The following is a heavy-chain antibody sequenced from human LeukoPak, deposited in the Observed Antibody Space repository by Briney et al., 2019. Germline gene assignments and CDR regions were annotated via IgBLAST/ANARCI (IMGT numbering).Heavy chain of an antibody. CDR1: GASISSYY. V-gene: IGHV4-59*01. J-gene: IGHJ4*02. CDR3: ARVPYGDYLADY. CDR2: IYYSGST. Sequence: SETLSLTCTVSGASISSYYWSWIRQPPGEGREGIGYIYYSGSTNYNPSLKSRVTISVDTSKNQFSLKLSSVTAADTAVYYCARVPYGDYLADYWGQGTLVTVSS. D-gene: IGHD4-17*01.